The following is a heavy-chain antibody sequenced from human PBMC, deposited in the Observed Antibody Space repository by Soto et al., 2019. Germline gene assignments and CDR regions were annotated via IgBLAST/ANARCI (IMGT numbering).Heavy chain of an antibody. CDR3: AKDISHGQRPYYYYGMDV. CDR2: ISWDGGST. Sequence: GGSLRLSCAASGFTFDDYTMHWVRQAPGKGLEWVSLISWDGGSTYYADSVKGRFTISRDNSKNSLYLQMNSLRTEDTALYYCAKDISHGQRPYYYYGMDVWGQGTTVTVSS. CDR1: GFTFDDYT. V-gene: IGHV3-43*01. J-gene: IGHJ6*02. D-gene: IGHD1-1*01.